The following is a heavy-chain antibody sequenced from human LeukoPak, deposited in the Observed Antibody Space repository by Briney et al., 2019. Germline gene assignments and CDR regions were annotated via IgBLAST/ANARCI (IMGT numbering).Heavy chain of an antibody. CDR2: IYSGGST. V-gene: IGHV3-53*01. Sequence: GGSLRLSCAASGLTVSSNYMSWVRQAPGKGLEWVSVIYSGGSTYYADSVKDRFTISRDNSKNTLYLQMNSLRAEDTAVYYCARDGYCSSTSCSAPGAFDIWGQGTMVTVSS. D-gene: IGHD2-2*03. CDR3: ARDGYCSSTSCSAPGAFDI. J-gene: IGHJ3*02. CDR1: GLTVSSNY.